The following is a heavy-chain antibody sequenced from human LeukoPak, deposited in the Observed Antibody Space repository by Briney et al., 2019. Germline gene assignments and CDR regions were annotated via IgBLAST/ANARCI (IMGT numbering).Heavy chain of an antibody. CDR1: GFTFSSYS. J-gene: IGHJ4*02. CDR2: ISSSSSYI. V-gene: IGHV3-21*01. D-gene: IGHD2-15*01. Sequence: PGGSLRLSCAASGFTFSSYSMNWVRQAPGKGLEWVSSISSSSSYIYCADSVKGRFTISRDNAKNSLYLQMNSLRAEDTAVYYCARDPPSDSVAVAATHGYWGQGTLVTVSS. CDR3: ARDPPSDSVAVAATHGY.